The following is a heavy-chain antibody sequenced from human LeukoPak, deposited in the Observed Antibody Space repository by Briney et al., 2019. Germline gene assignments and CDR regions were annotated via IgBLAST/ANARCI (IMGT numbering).Heavy chain of an antibody. CDR1: GDTLSTYY. CDR2: ISLGNT. V-gene: IGHV4-59*08. CDR3: GRVVDSAAVAGTGKYYFDY. D-gene: IGHD6-19*01. Sequence: SETLSLTCSLSGDTLSTYYWNWIRQTPGRGLEWIGHISLGNTEYNPSLKSRVTISVDTSKNHFSLKLTSVTAADTAVYYCGRVVDSAAVAGTGKYYFDYWGQGTLVTVSS. J-gene: IGHJ4*02.